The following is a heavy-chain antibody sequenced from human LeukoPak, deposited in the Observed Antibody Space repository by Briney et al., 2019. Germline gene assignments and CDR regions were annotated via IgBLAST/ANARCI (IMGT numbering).Heavy chain of an antibody. V-gene: IGHV3-11*01. Sequence: GGSLRLSCAASGFTFSDYYMRWVRQARGGGGEGVSYIRRRGSTIYYAASVNGRFTISTDNAKNSLYLQMNSLRAEDTAVYYCARARPGGSSGSRDYYYGMDVWGQGTTVTVSS. CDR2: IRRRGSTI. CDR1: GFTFSDYY. J-gene: IGHJ6*02. D-gene: IGHD6-19*01. CDR3: ARARPGGSSGSRDYYYGMDV.